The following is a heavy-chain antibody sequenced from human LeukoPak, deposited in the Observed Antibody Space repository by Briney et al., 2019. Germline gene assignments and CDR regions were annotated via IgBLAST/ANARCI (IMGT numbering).Heavy chain of an antibody. D-gene: IGHD6-19*01. J-gene: IGHJ4*02. V-gene: IGHV3-64*01. CDR2: ISSNGGST. CDR3: ARRAPGFSSGWLDY. CDR1: GFTFSSYA. Sequence: GGSLRLSCAASGFTFSSYAIHWVRQAPGKGLEYVAAISSNGGSTLYANSVKGRFIVSRDNSKNTLSLQMGSLRTEDLAMYYCARRAPGFSSGWLDYWGQGTPVTVSS.